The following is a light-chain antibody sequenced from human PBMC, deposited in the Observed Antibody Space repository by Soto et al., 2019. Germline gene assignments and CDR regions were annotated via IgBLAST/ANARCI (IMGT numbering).Light chain of an antibody. J-gene: IGLJ2*01. CDR1: SSDVGGYNY. CDR2: EVS. CDR3: NSSAGNNNLV. V-gene: IGLV2-8*01. Sequence: QSALTQPPSASGSPGQSVTISCTGTSSDVGGYNYVSWYLQHPGKAPKLMISEVSKRPSGVPDRFSGSKSGNTASLTVSGLPAEDEADYYCNSSAGNNNLVSGGGTKLTVL.